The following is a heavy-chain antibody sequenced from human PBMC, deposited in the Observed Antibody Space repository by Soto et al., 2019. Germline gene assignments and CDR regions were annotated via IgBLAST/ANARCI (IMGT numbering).Heavy chain of an antibody. D-gene: IGHD6-19*01. CDR3: ARAAHLKSGYSSGWYSGSDY. CDR1: GGTFSSYA. J-gene: IGHJ4*01. CDR2: IIPIFGTA. Sequence: VPSVKVSCKASGGTFSSYAISWVRQAPGQGLEWMGGIIPIFGTANYAQKFQGRVTITADESTSTAYMELSSLRSEDTAVYYCARAAHLKSGYSSGWYSGSDYWG. V-gene: IGHV1-69*13.